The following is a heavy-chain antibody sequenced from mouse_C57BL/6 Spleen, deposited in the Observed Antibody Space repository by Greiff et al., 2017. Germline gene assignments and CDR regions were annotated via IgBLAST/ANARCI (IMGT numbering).Heavy chain of an antibody. V-gene: IGHV1-54*01. Sequence: FPLRQSGAKLLGPGTSVNVSSRASASAFPTSLIAGVNRRPGQGLGGIGVINPGSGGTTSNEKFKGKAPPTADKSSSTAYMQLSSLTSADYAVYFCARYGYDGAWFAYWGQGTLVTVSA. J-gene: IGHJ3*01. D-gene: IGHD2-2*01. CDR2: INPGSGGT. CDR3: ARYGYDGAWFAY. CDR1: ASAFPTSL.